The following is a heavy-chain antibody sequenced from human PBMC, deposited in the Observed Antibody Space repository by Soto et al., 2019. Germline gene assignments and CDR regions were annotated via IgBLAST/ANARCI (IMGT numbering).Heavy chain of an antibody. Sequence: SETMSLTCTVSGNSTCSSTYYWGWIRPSPGKGLAWIGNIHYSGRTYYNPSLKSRVTISVDTSKNQFTLYFSYVTAADSAAYSSARYDYVTGDYPSFDYWDQVTLIAVSS. D-gene: IGHD3-10*01. CDR3: ARYDYVTGDYPSFDY. CDR1: GNSTCSSTYY. V-gene: IGHV4-39*01. CDR2: IHYSGRT. J-gene: IGHJ4*02.